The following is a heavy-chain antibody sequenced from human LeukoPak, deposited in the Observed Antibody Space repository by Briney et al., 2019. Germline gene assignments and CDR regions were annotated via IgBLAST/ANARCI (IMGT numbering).Heavy chain of an antibody. J-gene: IGHJ5*02. CDR1: GYSISSGYY. V-gene: IGHV4-61*01. D-gene: IGHD3-10*01. Sequence: KPSETLSLTCAVSGYSISSGYYWGWIRQPPGKGLEWIGYIYYSGSTNYNPSLKSRVTISVDTSKNQFSLKLSSVTAADTAVYYCARVTMVRGVRLGNWFDPWGQGTLVTVSS. CDR3: ARVTMVRGVRLGNWFDP. CDR2: IYYSGST.